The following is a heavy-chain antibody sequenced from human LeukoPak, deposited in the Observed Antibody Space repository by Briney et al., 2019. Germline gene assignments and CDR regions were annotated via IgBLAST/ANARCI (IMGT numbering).Heavy chain of an antibody. V-gene: IGHV3-7*01. J-gene: IGHJ4*02. Sequence: GRSLRLSCAASGFAFITYWMDWVRQAPGKGLEWVGNINQDGSVKHYVDSVRGRFTISRDNARNSVYLQMNALRVEDTAVYYCTRDFVFWGQGTLVTASS. CDR3: TRDFVF. CDR1: GFAFITYW. D-gene: IGHD3-3*01. CDR2: INQDGSVK.